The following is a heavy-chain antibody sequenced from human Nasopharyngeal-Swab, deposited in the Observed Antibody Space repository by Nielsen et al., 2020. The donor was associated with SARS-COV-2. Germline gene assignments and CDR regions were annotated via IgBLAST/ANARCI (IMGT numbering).Heavy chain of an antibody. Sequence: GESLKISCAASGFTFSSYAMSWVRQAPGKGLEWVSIISGNDNTTYYADSVKDRFTISRDNSKNTLYPQTNSLRVEDTAVYYCAKAPYLRGLDVWGQGTTVTVSS. CDR1: GFTFSSYA. CDR2: ISGNDNTT. J-gene: IGHJ6*02. CDR3: AKAPYLRGLDV. D-gene: IGHD2-21*01. V-gene: IGHV3-23*01.